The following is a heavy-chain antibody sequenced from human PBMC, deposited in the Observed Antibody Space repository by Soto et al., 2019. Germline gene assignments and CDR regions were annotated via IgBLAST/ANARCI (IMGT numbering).Heavy chain of an antibody. V-gene: IGHV1-69*13. CDR1: GGTFSSYA. D-gene: IGHD3-10*01. J-gene: IGHJ4*02. CDR2: IIPIFGTA. CDR3: AREGSGSRGSPSTRLSPYFDY. Sequence: SVKVSCKASGGTFSSYAISWVRQAPGQGLEWMGGIIPIFGTANYAQKFQGRVTITADESTSTAYMELSGLRSEDTAVYYCAREGSGSRGSPSTRLSPYFDYWGQGTLVTVSS.